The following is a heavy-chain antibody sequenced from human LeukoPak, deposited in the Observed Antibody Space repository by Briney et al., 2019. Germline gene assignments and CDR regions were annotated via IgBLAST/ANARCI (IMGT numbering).Heavy chain of an antibody. CDR2: IYYSGST. CDR1: GASISSYH. V-gene: IGHV4-59*08. D-gene: IGHD2/OR15-2a*01. J-gene: IGHJ6*02. CDR3: ARQMFLGGMDV. Sequence: TSETLSLTCAVSGASISSYHWSWIRQPPGKGLEWLGYIYYSGSTNYNPSLNSRVTISVDTSKNHFSLKVSSVTAADTAVYYCARQMFLGGMDVWGQGTTVTVSS.